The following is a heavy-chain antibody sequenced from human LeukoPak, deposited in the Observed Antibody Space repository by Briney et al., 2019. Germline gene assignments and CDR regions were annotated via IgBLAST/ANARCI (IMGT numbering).Heavy chain of an antibody. J-gene: IGHJ4*02. CDR1: GYSISSGYY. D-gene: IGHD5-18*01. CDR3: AREIQLWWGY. CDR2: IYYSGST. V-gene: IGHV4-38-2*02. Sequence: SETLSLTCIVSGYSISSGYYWGWIRQPPGKGLEWIGSIYYSGSTYYNPSLKSRVTISVDTSKNQFSLKLSSVTAADTAVYYCAREIQLWWGYWGQGTLVTVSS.